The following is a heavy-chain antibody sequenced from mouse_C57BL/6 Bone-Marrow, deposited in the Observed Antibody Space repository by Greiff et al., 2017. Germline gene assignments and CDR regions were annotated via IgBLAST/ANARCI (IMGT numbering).Heavy chain of an antibody. V-gene: IGHV1-62-2*01. CDR1: GYTFTEYT. Sequence: VMLVESGAELVKPGASVKLSCKASGYTFTEYTIHWVKQRSGQGLEWIGWFYPGSGSIKYNEKFKDKATLTADKSSSTVYMELSRLTSEDSAVYFCARHRYDGYLNWYFDVWGTGTTVTVSS. D-gene: IGHD2-3*01. CDR3: ARHRYDGYLNWYFDV. CDR2: FYPGSGSI. J-gene: IGHJ1*03.